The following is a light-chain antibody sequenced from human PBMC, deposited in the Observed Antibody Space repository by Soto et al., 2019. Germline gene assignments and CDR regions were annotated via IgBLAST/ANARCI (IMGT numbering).Light chain of an antibody. CDR3: QTWGTGIWV. Sequence: QAVLTQSPSASASLGASVKLTCTLSSVHSSYAIAWHQQQPEKGPRYLMKLNSDGSHSKGDGIPDRFSGSSSGAERYLTISSLQSEDEAYYYCQTWGTGIWVLGGGTELTVL. V-gene: IGLV4-69*01. CDR1: SVHSSYA. J-gene: IGLJ3*02. CDR2: LNSDGSH.